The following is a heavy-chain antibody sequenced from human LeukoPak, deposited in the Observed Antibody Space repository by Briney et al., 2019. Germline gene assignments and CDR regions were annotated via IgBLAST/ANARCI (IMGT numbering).Heavy chain of an antibody. CDR1: GYTCTSYD. CDR3: ARGLDYGSGIPGYDAFDI. D-gene: IGHD3-10*01. Sequence: ASVKVSCKASGYTCTSYDINWVRQATGQGLEWMGWMNPNSGNTGYAQKFQARLTMPRNTSISTSYMELSSLRSEDTAVYYCARGLDYGSGIPGYDAFDIWGQGTMVTVSS. J-gene: IGHJ3*02. CDR2: MNPNSGNT. V-gene: IGHV1-8*01.